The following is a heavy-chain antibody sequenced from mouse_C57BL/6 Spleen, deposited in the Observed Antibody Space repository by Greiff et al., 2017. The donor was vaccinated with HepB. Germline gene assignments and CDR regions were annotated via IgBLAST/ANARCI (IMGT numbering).Heavy chain of an antibody. Sequence: QVQLQQPGAELVRPGPSVKLSCKASGYTFTSYWMHWVKQRPGQGLEWIGVIDPSDSYTNYNQKFKGKATLTVDTSSSTAYMQLSSLTSQDSAVYYCARFGGSGSIYVGSAMYYWGQGTSVTVSS. CDR1: GYTFTSYW. CDR2: IDPSDSYT. J-gene: IGHJ4*01. V-gene: IGHV1-59*01. CDR3: ARFGGSGSIYVGSAMYY. D-gene: IGHD1-1*01.